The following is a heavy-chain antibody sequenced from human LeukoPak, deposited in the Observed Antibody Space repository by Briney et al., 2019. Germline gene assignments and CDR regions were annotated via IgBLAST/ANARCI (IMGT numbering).Heavy chain of an antibody. CDR1: GFTFDDYA. CDR3: ARLRFWTYYGMDV. D-gene: IGHD2-21*01. CDR2: ISWNSGSN. V-gene: IGHV3-9*01. Sequence: ARSLRLSCAVSGFTFDDYALRWVRQAPGKGLEWVSGISWNSGSNGYADPVKGRFTIARANAKNSLYLQRHSLRAEAAAVYYCARLRFWTYYGMDVWGQGTTVTVSS. J-gene: IGHJ6*02.